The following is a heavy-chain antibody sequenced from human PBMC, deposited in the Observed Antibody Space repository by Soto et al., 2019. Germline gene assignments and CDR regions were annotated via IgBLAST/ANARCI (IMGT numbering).Heavy chain of an antibody. V-gene: IGHV5-51*01. D-gene: IGHD3-3*01. J-gene: IGHJ5*02. CDR3: ARLYYDFWSGPNWFDP. CDR1: GYSFTSYW. Sequence: GESLKISCKGSGYSFTSYWIGWVRQMPGKGLEWMGIIYPGDSDTRYSPSFQGQVTISRDNAKNSLYLQMNSLRAEDTAVYYCARLYYDFWSGPNWFDPWGQGTLVTVSS. CDR2: IYPGDSDT.